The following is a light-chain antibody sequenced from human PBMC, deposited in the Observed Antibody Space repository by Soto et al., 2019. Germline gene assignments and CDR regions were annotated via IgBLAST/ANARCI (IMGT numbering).Light chain of an antibody. J-gene: IGKJ5*01. CDR2: GAS. CDR1: QSVSSSS. V-gene: IGKV3-20*01. Sequence: EIVLTQSPGTLSLSPGERATLSCRASQSVSSSSLAWYQQKPGQAPRLLIYGASTRATGIPDRFSGSGSGTDLTITISRLEPEDFAVYYCQQYGSSPITFGQGTRLEIK. CDR3: QQYGSSPIT.